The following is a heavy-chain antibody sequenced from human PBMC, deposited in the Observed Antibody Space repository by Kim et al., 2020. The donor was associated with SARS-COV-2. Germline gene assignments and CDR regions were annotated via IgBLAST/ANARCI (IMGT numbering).Heavy chain of an antibody. J-gene: IGHJ6*02. CDR2: IYYSGST. CDR1: GGSISSGGYY. Sequence: SETLSLTCTVSGGSISSGGYYWSWIRQHPGKGLEWIGYIYYSGSTYYNPSLKSRVTISVDTSKNQFSLKLSSVTAADTAVYYCARVGGGTYPYYYYGMDVWGQGTTVTVSS. CDR3: ARVGGGTYPYYYYGMDV. V-gene: IGHV4-31*03. D-gene: IGHD3-16*01.